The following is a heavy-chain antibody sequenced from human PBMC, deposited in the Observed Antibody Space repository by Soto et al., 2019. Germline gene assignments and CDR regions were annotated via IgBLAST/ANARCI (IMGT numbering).Heavy chain of an antibody. D-gene: IGHD3-3*01. V-gene: IGHV3-30-3*01. CDR3: TREAYYEVLSGCNTHTCYFDG. J-gene: IGHJ4*02. Sequence: QVQLVESGGGVVQPGRSLRLSCAASGFTFSRYTMHWVRQAPGKGLEWVAAISDDGTNIYYADSVKGRFTISRDNSKNALYLKMNGQSSDYTAVQNSTREAYYEVLSGCNTHTCYFDGWVQVTLVTDSS. CDR1: GFTFSRYT. CDR2: ISDDGTNI.